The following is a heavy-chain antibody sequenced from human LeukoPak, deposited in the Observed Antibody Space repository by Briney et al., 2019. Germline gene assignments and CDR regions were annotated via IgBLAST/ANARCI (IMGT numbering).Heavy chain of an antibody. V-gene: IGHV4-39*01. Sequence: PSETLSLTCTVSGGSISSSSYYWGWIRQPPGKGLEWIGSIYYSGSTYYNPSLKSRVTISVDTSKNQFSLKLSSVTAADTAVYYCARQEEQQLVISSWFDYWGQGTLVTVSS. CDR3: ARQEEQQLVISSWFDY. CDR2: IYYSGST. J-gene: IGHJ5*01. CDR1: GGSISSSSYY. D-gene: IGHD6-13*01.